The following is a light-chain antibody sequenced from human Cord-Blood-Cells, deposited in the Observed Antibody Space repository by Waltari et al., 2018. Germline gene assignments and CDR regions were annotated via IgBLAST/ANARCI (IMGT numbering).Light chain of an antibody. V-gene: IGLV2-14*01. Sequence: QSALTQPASVSGSPGQSITISFTGTSRDVGGSHYVFWYQQHPGKAPKLMINYVSKRPSGVSHPFSGSKSGNTASLTISGLQAEDEADYYCSSYTSSSTPYVFGTGTKVTVL. J-gene: IGLJ1*01. CDR3: SSYTSSSTPYV. CDR2: YVS. CDR1: SRDVGGSHY.